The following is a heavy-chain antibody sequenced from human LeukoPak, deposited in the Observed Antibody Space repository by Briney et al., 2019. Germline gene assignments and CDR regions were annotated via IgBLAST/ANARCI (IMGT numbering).Heavy chain of an antibody. V-gene: IGHV3-7*01. Sequence: GGSLRLSCAASGFIFSNSWMAWVRQAPGKGLEWVAHINRDQSERYYVDSMKGRLTISRDNAKNSLYLQMNSLRAEDTAVYYCAREGTSNGFDIWGQGIMVTVSS. J-gene: IGHJ3*02. CDR2: INRDQSER. D-gene: IGHD1-1*01. CDR3: AREGTSNGFDI. CDR1: GFIFSNSW.